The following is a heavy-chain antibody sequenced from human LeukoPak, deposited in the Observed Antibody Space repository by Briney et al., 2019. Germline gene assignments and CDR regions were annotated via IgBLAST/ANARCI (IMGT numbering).Heavy chain of an antibody. CDR2: IYHSGST. J-gene: IGHJ3*02. D-gene: IGHD3-16*02. CDR1: GYSISSGYY. V-gene: IGHV4-38-2*02. Sequence: ASETLSLTCTVSGYSISSGYYWGWIRQPPGKGLEWIGSIYHSGSTYYNPSLKSRVTISVDTSKNQFSLKLSSVTAADTAVYYCVRGYSAWQGDAFDIWGQGTMVTVSS. CDR3: VRGYSAWQGDAFDI.